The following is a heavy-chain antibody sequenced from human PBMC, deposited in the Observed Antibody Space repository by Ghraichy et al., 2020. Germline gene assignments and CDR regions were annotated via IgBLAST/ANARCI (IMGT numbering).Heavy chain of an antibody. CDR3: AKDLRPGAI. CDR2: ISYDGRHI. V-gene: IGHV3-30*18. J-gene: IGHJ3*02. D-gene: IGHD3-10*01. CDR1: GFTFSDSG. Sequence: GGSLRLSCAVSGFTFSDSGMHWVRQAPGKGLEWLAFISYDGRHINYADSVNGRFTISRDNSKNTLYLQMNSLRVDDTAMFYCAKDLRPGAIWGHGTLVTVSS.